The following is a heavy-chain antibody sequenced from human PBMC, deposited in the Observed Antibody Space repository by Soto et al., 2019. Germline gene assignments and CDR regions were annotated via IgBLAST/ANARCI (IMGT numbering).Heavy chain of an antibody. CDR2: IYKSATT. V-gene: IGHV4-30-4*01. CDR3: ARGRYCLTGRCFPNWFDS. D-gene: IGHD2-15*01. J-gene: IGHJ5*01. CDR1: GDSISTVDYF. Sequence: SETLSLTCAVSGDSISTVDYFWAWIRQPPGQALEYIGYIYKSATTYYNPSFESRVAISLDTSKSQFSLNVTSVTAADTAVYFCARGRYCLTGRCFPNWFDSWGQGTMVTVSS.